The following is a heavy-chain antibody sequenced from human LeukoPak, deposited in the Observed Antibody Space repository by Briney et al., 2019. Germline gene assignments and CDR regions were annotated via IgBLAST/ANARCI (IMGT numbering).Heavy chain of an antibody. CDR1: GGSFSGYY. CDR2: INHSGST. Sequence: SETLSLTCAVYGGSFSGYYWSWIRQPPGKGLEWIGEINHSGSTNYNPSLKSRVTISVDTSKSQFSLKLSSVTAADTAVYYCARGGGTGRPPYYFDYWGQGTLVTVPS. V-gene: IGHV4-34*01. D-gene: IGHD3/OR15-3a*01. J-gene: IGHJ4*02. CDR3: ARGGGTGRPPYYFDY.